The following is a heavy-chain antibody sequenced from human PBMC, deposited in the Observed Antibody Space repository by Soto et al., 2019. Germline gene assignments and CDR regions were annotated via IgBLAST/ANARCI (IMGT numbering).Heavy chain of an antibody. V-gene: IGHV3-30*18. CDR1: GFTFSSYG. J-gene: IGHJ6*02. CDR3: AKSNSSDWHWDYYGMDV. CDR2: ISYDGSNK. D-gene: IGHD4-4*01. Sequence: GGSLRLSCAASGFTFSSYGMHWVRQAPGKGLEWVAVISYDGSNKYYADSVKGRFTISRDNSKNTLYLQMNSLRAEDTAVYYCAKSNSSDWHWDYYGMDVWGQGTTVTVSS.